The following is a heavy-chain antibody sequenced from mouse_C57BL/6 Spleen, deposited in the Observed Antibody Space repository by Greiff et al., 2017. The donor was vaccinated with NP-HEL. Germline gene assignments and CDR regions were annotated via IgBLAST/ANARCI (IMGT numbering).Heavy chain of an antibody. CDR3: ERGGAQDAEGMDY. Sequence: EVQLQQSGPGLVKPSQSLSLTCSVTGFSITSGYYWNWLRQFPENKLEWVGYISYDGSNNYAPSLQNLISITADPSTNLFFLKLNSLTTEDTATYYCERGGAQDAEGMDYWGQGTSVTVSS. J-gene: IGHJ4*01. D-gene: IGHD3-2*02. CDR1: GFSITSGYY. CDR2: ISYDGSN. V-gene: IGHV3-6*01.